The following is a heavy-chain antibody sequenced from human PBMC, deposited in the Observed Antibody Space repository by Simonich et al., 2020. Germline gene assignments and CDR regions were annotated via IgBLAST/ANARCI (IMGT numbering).Heavy chain of an antibody. CDR3: ARESHPSQMVRGVSYYYYGMDV. V-gene: IGHV1-69*13. CDR2: FILIFGTA. CDR1: GGTFSSYA. Sequence: QVQLVQSGAEVKKPGSSVKVFCKASGGTFSSYAIRWVRQAPGQGLEWMGGFILIFGTANYAQKFQGRGTITADESTSTAYMELSSLRSEDTAVYYCARESHPSQMVRGVSYYYYGMDVWGQGTTVTVSS. J-gene: IGHJ6*02. D-gene: IGHD3-10*01.